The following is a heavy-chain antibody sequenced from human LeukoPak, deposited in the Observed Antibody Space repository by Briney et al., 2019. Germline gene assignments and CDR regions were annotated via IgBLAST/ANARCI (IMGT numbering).Heavy chain of an antibody. J-gene: IGHJ4*02. CDR1: GGSISGYY. CDR3: ARGAGWYEY. CDR2: ISHSGNT. Sequence: SETLSLICTVSGGSISGYYWSWLRQPPGKGLEWIAYISHSGNTNYNPSLKSRVTISKDTSKNQFSLRLNSVTAADTAVYHCARGAGWYEYWGQGTLVTVSS. V-gene: IGHV4-59*01. D-gene: IGHD6-19*01.